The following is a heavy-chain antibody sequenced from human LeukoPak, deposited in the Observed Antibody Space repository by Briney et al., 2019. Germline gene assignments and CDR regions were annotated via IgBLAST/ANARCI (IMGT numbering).Heavy chain of an antibody. J-gene: IGHJ4*02. CDR1: GFTFSSNW. V-gene: IGHV3-30*18. Sequence: GGSLRLSCAASGFTFSSNWMHWVRQAPGKGLEWVAFISYDGSNKYYSDFVKGRFTISRDNSKNTLYLQMNSLRAEDTAVYYCAKDGGFLEWLHPFFDYWGQGTLVTVSS. CDR2: ISYDGSNK. CDR3: AKDGGFLEWLHPFFDY. D-gene: IGHD3-3*01.